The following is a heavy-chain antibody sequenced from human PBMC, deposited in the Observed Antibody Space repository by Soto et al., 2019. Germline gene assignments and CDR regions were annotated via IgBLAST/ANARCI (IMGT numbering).Heavy chain of an antibody. J-gene: IGHJ3*02. CDR1: GFTFSGHW. Sequence: GGSLRLSCAASGFTFSGHWMHWVRQVPGKGLEWVSRINTDGGSSAYADSVKGRFTISRDNAKNTLYLQMNGLRAEDTAVYYCAREAGDCSRTSCYRRAFDTWGQGTTVTVSS. D-gene: IGHD2-2*01. CDR3: AREAGDCSRTSCYRRAFDT. V-gene: IGHV3-74*03. CDR2: INTDGGSS.